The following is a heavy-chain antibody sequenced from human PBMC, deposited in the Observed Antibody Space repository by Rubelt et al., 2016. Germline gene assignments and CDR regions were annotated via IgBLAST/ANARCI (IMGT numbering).Heavy chain of an antibody. CDR1: GYTFTSYG. V-gene: IGHV1-18*01. Sequence: QVHLVQSGAEVKKPGASVRVSCEASGYTFTSYGISWVRQAPGQGLEWMGWISAYNGNTNYAQKFQGRVTMTAETSPTPAYMELCSLRSEDPAVYYCATHGSGWSFDYWGQGTLVTVSS. J-gene: IGHJ4*02. D-gene: IGHD6-19*01. CDR2: ISAYNGNT. CDR3: ATHGSGWSFDY.